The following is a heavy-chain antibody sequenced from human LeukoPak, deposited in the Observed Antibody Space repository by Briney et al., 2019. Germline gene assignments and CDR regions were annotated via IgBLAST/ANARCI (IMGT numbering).Heavy chain of an antibody. D-gene: IGHD3-10*01. Sequence: GGSLRLSCAASGFIFSSYGMHWVRRAPGKGLEWVAVISYDGSNKYYADSVKGRFTISRDNSKNTLYLQMNSLRAEDTAVYYCAKDRSPKLLWFGDMGFWGQGTLVTVSS. CDR1: GFIFSSYG. J-gene: IGHJ4*02. V-gene: IGHV3-30*18. CDR2: ISYDGSNK. CDR3: AKDRSPKLLWFGDMGF.